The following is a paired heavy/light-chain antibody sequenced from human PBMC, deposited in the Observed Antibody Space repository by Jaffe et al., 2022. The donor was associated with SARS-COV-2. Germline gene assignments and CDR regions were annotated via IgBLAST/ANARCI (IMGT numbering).Light chain of an antibody. V-gene: IGKV4-1*01. J-gene: IGKJ1*01. Sequence: DVVVTQSPDSLAVSPGERATINCKSSQSVLYRSDNNNYLAWYQQKPGQPPKLLIYLASTRESGVPDRFSGSGSGTDFTLTISSLQAEDVAVYYCQQYLHTPRTFGQGTKVEIK. CDR2: LAS. CDR1: QSVLYRSDNNNY. CDR3: QQYLHTPRT.
Heavy chain of an antibody. D-gene: IGHD3-22*01. CDR3: ARGHFDSRGYSNPFDI. J-gene: IGHJ3*02. V-gene: IGHV4-59*11. CDR1: GGSISSHY. CDR2: LSHSGDT. Sequence: QVQLQESGPGLVKPSETLSLTCTVSGGSISSHYWSWIRQPPGKRLEWIGYLSHSGDTNYNPSLKSRGTISADTSKNQFSLRLSSVTAADTAVYYCARGHFDSRGYSNPFDIWGQGTMVTVSS.